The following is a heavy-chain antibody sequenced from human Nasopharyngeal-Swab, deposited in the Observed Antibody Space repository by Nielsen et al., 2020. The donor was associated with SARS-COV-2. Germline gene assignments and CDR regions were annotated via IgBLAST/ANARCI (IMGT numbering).Heavy chain of an antibody. J-gene: IGHJ3*02. Sequence: GESLKISCAASGFTFSSYSMNWVRQAPGKGLEWVSSISSSSSYIYHADSVKGRFTISRDNAKNSLYLQMNSLRAEDTAVYYCARVPCTSTSCYYRHAFDIWGQGAKVIVSS. CDR1: GFTFSSYS. CDR3: ARVPCTSTSCYYRHAFDI. D-gene: IGHD2-2*01. CDR2: ISSSSSYI. V-gene: IGHV3-21*01.